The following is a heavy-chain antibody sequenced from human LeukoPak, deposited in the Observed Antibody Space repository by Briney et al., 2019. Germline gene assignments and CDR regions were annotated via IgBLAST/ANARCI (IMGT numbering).Heavy chain of an antibody. CDR1: GYSISGGYY. CDR3: ARHSGGYGSGCSPFD. D-gene: IGHD3-10*01. CDR2: IYHSGST. V-gene: IGHV4-38-2*01. J-gene: IGHJ4*02. Sequence: SETLSLTCAVSGYSISGGYYWGWIRQPPGKGLGWIGSIYHSGSTYYTPSLKSRDTISVDTSKNQFSLKLSSVTAADTAVYYCARHSGGYGSGCSPFDWGQETLVTVTS.